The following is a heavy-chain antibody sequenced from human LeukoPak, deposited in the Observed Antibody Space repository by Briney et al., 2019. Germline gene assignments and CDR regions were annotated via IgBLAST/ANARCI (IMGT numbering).Heavy chain of an antibody. CDR3: ARDGTSTDDY. J-gene: IGHJ4*02. D-gene: IGHD2-2*01. CDR1: GYTFSNFG. CDR2: ISGNNDNP. V-gene: IGHV1-18*01. Sequence: ASVKVSCKTSGYTFSNFGINWVRQAPGQGLEWMGWISGNNDNPNYGQKFQGRFTVTTDSSMSTAYMELRNLRFDDTAVYYCARDGTSTDDYWGQGTLVTVPS.